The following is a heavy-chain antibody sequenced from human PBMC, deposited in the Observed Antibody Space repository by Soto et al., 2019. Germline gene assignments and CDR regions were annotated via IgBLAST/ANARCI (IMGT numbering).Heavy chain of an antibody. CDR3: ARLEYSSGWYRFGY. D-gene: IGHD6-19*01. CDR2: IYYSGST. Sequence: QVQLQESGPGLVKPSETLSLTCTVSGGSISSYYWSWIRQPPGKGLEWIGYIYYSGSTNYNPSLKRRVTISVDTSKNQFSPKLSSVTAADTAVYYCARLEYSSGWYRFGYWGQGTLVTVSS. V-gene: IGHV4-59*01. CDR1: GGSISSYY. J-gene: IGHJ4*02.